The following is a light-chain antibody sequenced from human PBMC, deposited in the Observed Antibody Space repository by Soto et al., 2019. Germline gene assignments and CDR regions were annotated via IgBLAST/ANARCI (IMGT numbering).Light chain of an antibody. CDR2: EVS. J-gene: IGLJ1*01. CDR1: SGNNY. V-gene: IGLV2-14*01. Sequence: QSALTQPPSASGSPGQSVTIACTGTSGNNYVSWYQHHPGKAPKLMIYEVSNRPSGVSNRFSGSKSGNTASLTISGLQAEDEADYYCSSYTSSDTRVFGTGTKLTVL. CDR3: SSYTSSDTRV.